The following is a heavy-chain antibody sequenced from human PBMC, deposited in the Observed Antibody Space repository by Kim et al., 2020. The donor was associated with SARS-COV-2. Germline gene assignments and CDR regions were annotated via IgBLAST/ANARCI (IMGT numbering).Heavy chain of an antibody. CDR3: ASYNWNLGYNWFDP. CDR2: IYYSGST. Sequence: SETLSLTCTVSGGSISSSSYYWGWIRQPPGKGLEWIGSIYYSGSTYYNPSLKSRVTISVDTSKNQFSLKLSSVTAADTAVYYCASYNWNLGYNWFDPWGQGTLVTVSS. CDR1: GGSISSSSYY. J-gene: IGHJ5*02. D-gene: IGHD1-7*01. V-gene: IGHV4-39*01.